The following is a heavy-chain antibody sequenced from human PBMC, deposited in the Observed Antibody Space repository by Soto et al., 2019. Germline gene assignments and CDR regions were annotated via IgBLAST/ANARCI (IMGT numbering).Heavy chain of an antibody. CDR1: GGSISSYY. Sequence: PSETLSLTCTVSGGSISSYYWSWIRQPPGKGLEWIGYIYYSGSTNYNPSLKSRVTISVDTSKNQFSLKLSSVTAADTAVYYCSRGVPYYYGSGASGWFDPWGQGTLVTVSS. CDR2: IYYSGST. V-gene: IGHV4-59*12. CDR3: SRGVPYYYGSGASGWFDP. D-gene: IGHD3-10*01. J-gene: IGHJ5*02.